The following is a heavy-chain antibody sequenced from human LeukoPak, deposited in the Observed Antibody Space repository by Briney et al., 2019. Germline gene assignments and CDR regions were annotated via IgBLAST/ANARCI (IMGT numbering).Heavy chain of an antibody. J-gene: IGHJ6*03. Sequence: GGSLRLSCAASGFTFDDYAMHWVRQAPGNGLEWVSLISWDGGSTYYADSVKGRFTISRDNSKNSLYLQMNSLRAEDTALYYCAKGGPENYYYYMDVWGKGTTVTVSS. V-gene: IGHV3-43D*03. CDR1: GFTFDDYA. D-gene: IGHD3-16*01. CDR2: ISWDGGST. CDR3: AKGGPENYYYYMDV.